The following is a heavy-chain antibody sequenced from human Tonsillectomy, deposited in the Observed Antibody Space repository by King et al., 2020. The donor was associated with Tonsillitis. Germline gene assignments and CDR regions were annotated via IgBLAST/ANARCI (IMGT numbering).Heavy chain of an antibody. CDR2: IYTSGST. CDR3: ARGSRVYDILTGYLPYYYYGMDV. Sequence: VQLVESGPGLVKPSETLSLTCTVSGGSISSYYWSWIRQPAGKGLEWIGRIYTSGSTNYNPSLTSRVTMSVDTSKHQFSLKLSCVTAADTAVYYCARGSRVYDILTGYLPYYYYGMDVWGQGTTVTVSS. CDR1: GGSISSYY. J-gene: IGHJ6*02. V-gene: IGHV4-4*07. D-gene: IGHD3-9*01.